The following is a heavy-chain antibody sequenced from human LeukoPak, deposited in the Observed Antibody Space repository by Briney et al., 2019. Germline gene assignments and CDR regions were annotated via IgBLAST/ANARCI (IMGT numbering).Heavy chain of an antibody. CDR3: AKDAREWLLGRWFDP. D-gene: IGHD3-3*01. J-gene: IGHJ5*02. CDR2: ISGSGGST. V-gene: IGHV3-23*01. CDR1: GFTFSSYA. Sequence: PGGSLRLSCAASGFTFSSYAMSWVRQAPGKGLEWVSAISGSGGSTYYAGSVKGRFTISRDNSKNTLYLQMNSLRAEDTAVYYCAKDAREWLLGRWFDPWGQGTLVTVSS.